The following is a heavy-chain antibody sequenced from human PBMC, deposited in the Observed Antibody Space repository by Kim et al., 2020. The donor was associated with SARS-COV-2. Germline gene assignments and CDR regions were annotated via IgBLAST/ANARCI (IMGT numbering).Heavy chain of an antibody. CDR2: ISYDGSNK. CDR3: ARGIRTFAGLDY. V-gene: IGHV3-30*04. J-gene: IGHJ4*02. Sequence: GGSLRLSCAASGFTFSSYAMHWVRQAPGKGLEWVAVISYDGSNKYYADSVKGRFTISRDNSKNTLYLQMNSLRAEDTAVYYCARGIRTFAGLDYWGQGTLVTVSS. D-gene: IGHD3-3*02. CDR1: GFTFSSYA.